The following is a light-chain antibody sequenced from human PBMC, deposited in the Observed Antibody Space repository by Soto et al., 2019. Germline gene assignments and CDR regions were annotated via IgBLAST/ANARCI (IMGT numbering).Light chain of an antibody. V-gene: IGKV1-5*03. CDR3: QQYEIYPLT. CDR1: QKINTW. Sequence: IQTTQSPSTLSASVGDRVTITCRASQKINTWVAWYQQRPGKAPKLLIYEASSLEPGVPSRFGGSGSGTDFTLTISSLQPDDFATYYCQQYEIYPLTFGGGIQVA. J-gene: IGKJ4*01. CDR2: EAS.